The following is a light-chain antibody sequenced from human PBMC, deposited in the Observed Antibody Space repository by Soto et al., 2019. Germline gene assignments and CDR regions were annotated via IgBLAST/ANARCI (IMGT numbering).Light chain of an antibody. V-gene: IGKV3-20*01. CDR2: GAS. Sequence: TLLSRPTQHASNNYLAWYQQKPGQAPRLLIYGASSRASGIPDRFSGSGSGTDFTLTICCLGADGLGDCCRESDCLLSTLGQGAKL. J-gene: IGKJ1*01. CDR3: ESDCLLST. CDR1: QHASNNY.